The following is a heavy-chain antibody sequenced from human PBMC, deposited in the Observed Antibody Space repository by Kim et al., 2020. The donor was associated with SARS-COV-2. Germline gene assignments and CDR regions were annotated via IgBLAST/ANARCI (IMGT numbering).Heavy chain of an antibody. D-gene: IGHD6-19*01. V-gene: IGHV3-15*01. J-gene: IGHJ4*02. Sequence: GGSLRLSCGISGYTFSNAWMSWVRQAPGKGLEWVGRIKSKTDGGTAEYAAPVKGRFTISTDDSENTLYLQMNNLKIEDTALYYCATSLVAGRDYWGQGTL. CDR3: ATSLVAGRDY. CDR2: IKSKTDGGTA. CDR1: GYTFSNAW.